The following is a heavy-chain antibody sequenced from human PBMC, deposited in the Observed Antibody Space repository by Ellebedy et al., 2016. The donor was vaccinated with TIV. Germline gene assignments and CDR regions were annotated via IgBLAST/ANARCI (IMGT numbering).Heavy chain of an antibody. D-gene: IGHD3-10*01. Sequence: SQTLSLTCXISGDSVSGNNAAWSWIRQSPSRGLEWLGRTYYRSRWYTYYAESVTSRLTINADTSKNQFSLQLNSVTPEDTAVYYCVRDFTTVRGVMNPFDYWGQGILVTVSS. CDR1: GDSVSGNNAA. CDR3: VRDFTTVRGVMNPFDY. CDR2: TYYRSRWYT. J-gene: IGHJ4*02. V-gene: IGHV6-1*01.